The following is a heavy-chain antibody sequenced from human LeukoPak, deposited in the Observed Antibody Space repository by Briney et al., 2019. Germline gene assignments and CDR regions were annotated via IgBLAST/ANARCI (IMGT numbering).Heavy chain of an antibody. J-gene: IGHJ4*02. V-gene: IGHV3-23*01. D-gene: IGHD2-2*01. Sequence: GGSLRLSCAASGFTFSSYAMTWVRQAPGKGLEWVSAISNSGASTYYADSVKGRFTISRDNSKNTLYLQMNRLRAEDTAVYYCASGGYQLLAVDYWGQGTLVTVSS. CDR3: ASGGYQLLAVDY. CDR1: GFTFSSYA. CDR2: ISNSGAST.